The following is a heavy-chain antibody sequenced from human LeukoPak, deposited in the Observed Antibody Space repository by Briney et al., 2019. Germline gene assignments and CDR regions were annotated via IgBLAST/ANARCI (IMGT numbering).Heavy chain of an antibody. V-gene: IGHV3-21*01. CDR1: GFTFSSYS. D-gene: IGHD1-26*01. Sequence: GGSLRLSCAASGFTFSSYSMNWVRQAPGKGLEWVSSISSSGSYIYYADSVKGRFTISRDNAKNSLYLQMNSLRAEDTAVYYCARDSGGAFDIWGQGTMVTVSS. CDR2: ISSSGSYI. J-gene: IGHJ3*02. CDR3: ARDSGGAFDI.